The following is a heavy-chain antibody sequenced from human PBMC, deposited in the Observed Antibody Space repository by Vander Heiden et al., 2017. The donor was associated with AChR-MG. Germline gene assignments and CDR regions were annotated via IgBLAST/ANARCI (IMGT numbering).Heavy chain of an antibody. CDR2: IVVGSGNT. Sequence: QMQLVQSGPEVKKPGTSVKVSCKASGFTFTSSAVQWVRQARGQRLEWIGWIVVGSGNTNYAQKFQERVTITRDMSTSTAYMELSSLRSEDTAVYYCAADGRDGYNYPYYYYYMDVWGKGTTVTVSS. V-gene: IGHV1-58*01. J-gene: IGHJ6*03. CDR1: GFTFTSSA. D-gene: IGHD5-12*01. CDR3: AADGRDGYNYPYYYYYMDV.